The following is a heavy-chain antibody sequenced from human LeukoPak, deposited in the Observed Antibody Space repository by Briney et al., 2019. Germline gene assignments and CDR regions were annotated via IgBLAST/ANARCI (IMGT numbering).Heavy chain of an antibody. CDR1: GFTFSSYE. V-gene: IGHV3-21*01. D-gene: IGHD7-27*01. CDR2: ISSSSNYI. Sequence: GGSLGLSCAASGFTFSSYEMNWVRQAPGKGLEWVSSISSSSNYIYYADSMKGRFTISRDNAKNSLYLQMNSLRAEDTAVYYCASRKLGNDYWGQGTLVTVSS. J-gene: IGHJ4*02. CDR3: ASRKLGNDY.